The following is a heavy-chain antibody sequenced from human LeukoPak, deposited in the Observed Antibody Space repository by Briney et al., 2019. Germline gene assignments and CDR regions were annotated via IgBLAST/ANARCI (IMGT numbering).Heavy chain of an antibody. CDR2: IYSGGST. J-gene: IGHJ4*02. D-gene: IGHD3-22*01. CDR3: ARSSGRYDSSGYSDY. CDR1: GFTVSSNY. V-gene: IGHV3-53*01. Sequence: PGGSLRLSCAASGFTVSSNYMSWVRQAPGKGLAWVSVIYSGGSTYYADSVKGRFTISRDNSKNTLYLQMNSLRAEDTAVYYCARSSGRYDSSGYSDYWGQGTLVTVSS.